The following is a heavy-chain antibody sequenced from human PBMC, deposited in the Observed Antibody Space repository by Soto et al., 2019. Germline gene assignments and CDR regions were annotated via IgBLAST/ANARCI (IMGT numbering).Heavy chain of an antibody. CDR1: GFTFSSYW. V-gene: IGHV3-74*01. CDR3: TRAYSSSPHLDY. J-gene: IGHJ4*02. CDR2: INSDGSST. Sequence: PGGSLRLSCAASGFTFSSYWMHWVRQAPGKGLVWVSRINSDGSSTSYADSVKGRFTISRDNAKNTLYLQMNSLRAEDTAVYYCTRAYSSSPHLDYWGQGTLVTVS. D-gene: IGHD6-6*01.